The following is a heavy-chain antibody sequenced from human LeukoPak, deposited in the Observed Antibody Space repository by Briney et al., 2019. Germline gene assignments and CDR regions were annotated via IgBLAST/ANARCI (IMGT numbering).Heavy chain of an antibody. CDR3: ATDNYGMLDY. J-gene: IGHJ4*02. CDR2: VDPRSGIT. CDR1: VYTFTDYY. D-gene: IGHD3-9*01. Sequence: ASVKVSCQASVYTFTDYYIHWVRRAPGQGLEWMGWVDPRSGITKCTQKFQGRVTMTRDTSIKTVYVDLGGLTFDDTAVYYCATDNYGMLDYWGQGTLVTVSS. V-gene: IGHV1-2*02.